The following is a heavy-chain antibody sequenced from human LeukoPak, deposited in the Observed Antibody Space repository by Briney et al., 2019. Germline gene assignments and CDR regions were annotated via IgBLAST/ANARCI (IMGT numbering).Heavy chain of an antibody. CDR1: GFTFSSYG. CDR2: ISGSGGST. V-gene: IGHV3-23*01. CDR3: ARGPSHGGSYFCS. D-gene: IGHD1-26*01. Sequence: PGGSLRLSCAASGFTFSSYGMTWVRQAPGKGLEWVSGISGSGGSTYYADSVKGRFTISRDNSKNTLYLQMNSLRAEDAAVYYCARGPSHGGSYFCSWGQGTLVTVSS. J-gene: IGHJ5*02.